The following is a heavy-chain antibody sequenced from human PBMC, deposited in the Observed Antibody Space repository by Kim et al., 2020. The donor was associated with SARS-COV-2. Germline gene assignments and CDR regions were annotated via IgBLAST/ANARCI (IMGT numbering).Heavy chain of an antibody. D-gene: IGHD6-13*01. CDR2: IWYDGSNK. CDR1: GFTFSSYG. Sequence: GGSLRLSCAASGFTFSSYGMHWVRQAPGKGLEWVAVIWYDGSNKYYADSVKGRFTISRDNSKSTLYLQMNSLRAEDTAVYYCARGPSSSWYGDPYYYYGMDVWGQGTTVTVSS. CDR3: ARGPSSSWYGDPYYYYGMDV. V-gene: IGHV3-33*01. J-gene: IGHJ6*02.